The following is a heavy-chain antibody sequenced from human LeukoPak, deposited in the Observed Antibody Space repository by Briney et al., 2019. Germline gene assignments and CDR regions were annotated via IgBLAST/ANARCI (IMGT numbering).Heavy chain of an antibody. V-gene: IGHV1-46*01. Sequence: ASVKVSCKASGYTFTSYYMHWVRQAPGQGLEWMGIINPSGGSTSYAQKFQGRVTMTRDMSTSTVYMELSSLRSEDTAVYYCARLWFGELLLDYWGQGTLVTVSS. J-gene: IGHJ4*02. CDR2: INPSGGST. D-gene: IGHD3-10*01. CDR3: ARLWFGELLLDY. CDR1: GYTFTSYY.